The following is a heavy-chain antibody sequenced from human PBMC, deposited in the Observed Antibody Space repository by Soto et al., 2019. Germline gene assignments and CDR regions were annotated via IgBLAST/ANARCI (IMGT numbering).Heavy chain of an antibody. CDR2: IYYSGTT. V-gene: IGHV4-31*03. CDR1: GGSISSGGYY. J-gene: IGHJ3*02. D-gene: IGHD6-19*01. Sequence: QVQLQESGPGLVKPSQTLSLTCTVSGGSISSGGYYWSWVRQHPGKGLEWIGYIYYSGTTDYNPSLKSRITISEDKSKNQFSLQLSSVTAADTAVSYCASGRHIVESSGLTWLDPFDIWGQGTMVTVSS. CDR3: ASGRHIVESSGLTWLDPFDI.